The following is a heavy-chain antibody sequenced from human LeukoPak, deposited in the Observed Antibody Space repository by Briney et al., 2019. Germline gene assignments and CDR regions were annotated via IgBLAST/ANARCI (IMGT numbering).Heavy chain of an antibody. V-gene: IGHV3-30*02. Sequence: GGSLRLSCAASGFTFSSYGMHWVRQAPGRGLEWVAFTRFDGSNKYYADSVKGRFTMSRDNSKHTLYLQMNSLRAEDTAVYYCAKGPNYDILTGWRKTYNGFDIWGQGTMVTVSS. CDR3: AKGPNYDILTGWRKTYNGFDI. D-gene: IGHD3-9*01. J-gene: IGHJ3*02. CDR2: TRFDGSNK. CDR1: GFTFSSYG.